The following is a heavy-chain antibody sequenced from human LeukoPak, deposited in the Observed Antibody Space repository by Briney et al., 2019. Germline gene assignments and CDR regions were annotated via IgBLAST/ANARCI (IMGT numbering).Heavy chain of an antibody. CDR2: IYPGDSDT. V-gene: IGHV5-51*01. Sequence: GESLKISCKGSQYTFTNYWIGWVRQMPGKGLEWMGLIYPGDSDTRYGPSFKGQVTISVDKSISTAYLQWSSLKASDTAMYYCARHVGGGYVGYWGQGTLVTVSS. CDR3: ARHVGGGYVGY. J-gene: IGHJ4*02. CDR1: QYTFTNYW. D-gene: IGHD5-12*01.